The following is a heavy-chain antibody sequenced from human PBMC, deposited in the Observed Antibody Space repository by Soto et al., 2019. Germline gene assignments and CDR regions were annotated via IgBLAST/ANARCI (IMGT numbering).Heavy chain of an antibody. CDR2: IYWDDDE. CDR3: ARRGGGRCRY. J-gene: IGHJ4*02. V-gene: IGHV2-5*02. D-gene: IGHD3-16*01. Sequence: QITLKESGPPLVKPTQTLTLTCTFSGFSLSTSGVGVGWIRQPPGKALEWLALIYWDDDERYNPSLKSRLTITKDRPKSQAVRTMTDMHPVDTVSYCGARRGGGRCRYRGPGNPVTVSS. CDR1: GFSLSTSGVG.